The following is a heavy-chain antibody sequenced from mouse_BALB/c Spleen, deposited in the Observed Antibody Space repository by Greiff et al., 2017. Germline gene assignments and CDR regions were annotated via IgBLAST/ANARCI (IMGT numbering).Heavy chain of an antibody. CDR1: GFSLTSYG. CDR2: IWSGGST. J-gene: IGHJ4*01. D-gene: IGHD2-1*01. CDR3: ASYGNSYYYAMDY. V-gene: IGHV2-4-1*01. Sequence: VQLQESGPGLVQPSQSLSITCTVSGFSLTSYGVHWVRQSPGKGLEWLGVIWSGGSTDYNAAFISRLSISKDNSKSQVFFKMNSLQADDTAIYYCASYGNSYYYAMDYWGQGTSVTVSS.